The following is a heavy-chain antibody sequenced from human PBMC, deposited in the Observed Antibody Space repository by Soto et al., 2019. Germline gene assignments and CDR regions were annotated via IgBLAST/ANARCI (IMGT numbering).Heavy chain of an antibody. Sequence: GGSLRLSCAASGFTVSSNYMSWVRQAPGKGLEWVSVIYSGGSTYYADSVKGRFTISRDNSKNTLYLQMNSLRAEDTAVYYCARDPSGYYYYYGMDVWGQGTTVTVSS. CDR1: GFTVSSNY. D-gene: IGHD5-12*01. CDR3: ARDPSGYYYYYGMDV. J-gene: IGHJ6*02. V-gene: IGHV3-66*01. CDR2: IYSGGST.